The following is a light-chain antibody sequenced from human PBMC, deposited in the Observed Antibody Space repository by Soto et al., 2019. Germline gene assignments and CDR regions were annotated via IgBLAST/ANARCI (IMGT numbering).Light chain of an antibody. Sequence: QSVLTQSPSVSGSPGQSVAISCTGTSSDVGSYNRVSWYQQPPGTAPKLMIYDVSNRPSGVPDRFSESKSGNTASLTISGLQAEDEADYYCSSFTTSSTYVFGTGTKVTVL. V-gene: IGLV2-18*02. CDR3: SSFTTSSTYV. CDR1: SSDVGSYNR. CDR2: DVS. J-gene: IGLJ1*01.